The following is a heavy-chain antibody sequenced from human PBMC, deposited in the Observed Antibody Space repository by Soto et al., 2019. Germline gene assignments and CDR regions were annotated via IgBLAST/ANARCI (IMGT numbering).Heavy chain of an antibody. CDR2: MNPNSGNT. CDR3: ARGDDFYGMDV. Sequence: GASVKVSCKASGYTFPSYDINWVRQATGQGLERMGWMNPNSGNTGYAQKFQGRVTMTRDTSTSTVYMELSSLRSEDTAVYYCARGDDFYGMDVWGQGTTVTVSS. V-gene: IGHV1-8*01. CDR1: GYTFPSYD. J-gene: IGHJ6*02.